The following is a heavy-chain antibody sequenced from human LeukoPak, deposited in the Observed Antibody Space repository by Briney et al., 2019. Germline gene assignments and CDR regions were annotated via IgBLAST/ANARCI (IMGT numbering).Heavy chain of an antibody. D-gene: IGHD1-1*01. CDR1: GFTFGDYA. V-gene: IGHV3-49*04. J-gene: IGHJ4*02. CDR3: TRLEVPDDY. CDR2: IRSKAYGGTT. Sequence: GGSLRLSCTASGFTFGDYAMSWVRQAPGKGLEWVGFIRSKAYGGTTEYAASVKGRFTISRDDSKSIAYPQMNSLKTEDTAVYYCTRLEVPDDYWGQGTLVTVSS.